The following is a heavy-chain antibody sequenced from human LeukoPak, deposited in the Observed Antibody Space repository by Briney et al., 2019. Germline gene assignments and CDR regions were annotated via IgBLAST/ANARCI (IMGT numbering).Heavy chain of an antibody. D-gene: IGHD4-17*01. Sequence: GGSLRLSCAASGFTFSSYAMTWVRQAPGKGLEWVGRIKSKNDGGTTDYAAPVKGRFTISRDDSKNTLYLQMNSLNTEDTAVYYCAIYGPYGLFDSWGQGTLVTVSS. CDR1: GFTFSSYA. J-gene: IGHJ4*02. CDR3: AIYGPYGLFDS. V-gene: IGHV3-15*01. CDR2: IKSKNDGGTT.